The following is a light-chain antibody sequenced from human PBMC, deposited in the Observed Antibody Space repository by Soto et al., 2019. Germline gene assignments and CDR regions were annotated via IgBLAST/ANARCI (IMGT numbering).Light chain of an antibody. J-gene: IGKJ2*01. V-gene: IGKV3-15*01. CDR2: GVS. CDR1: QIINKN. CDR3: QQYDNWPPYT. Sequence: EIVMTQSPGTLSVSPGERATLSCRASQIINKNLAWYQQKPGRAPRLLIYGVSTRASGIPARFSGSGSETEFTLTISSLQSEDFAVYYCQQYDNWPPYTFGQGTKVDIK.